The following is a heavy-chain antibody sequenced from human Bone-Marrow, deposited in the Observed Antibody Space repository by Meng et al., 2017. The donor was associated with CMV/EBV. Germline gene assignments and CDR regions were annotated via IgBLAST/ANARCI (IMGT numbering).Heavy chain of an antibody. J-gene: IGHJ3*02. V-gene: IGHV4-39*07. CDR1: GGSISSSTYY. CDR2: IYYSGST. CDR3: APRYCSSTRCSRTFDI. Sequence: SEPLSFTCTVSGGSISSSTYYRGWIRQPPGKGLEWIGSIYYSGSTYYNPSLKSRLTISVDMSKNLFSLQLTSVTAADTAVYYCAPRYCSSTRCSRTFDIWGQGTMVTVSS. D-gene: IGHD2-2*01.